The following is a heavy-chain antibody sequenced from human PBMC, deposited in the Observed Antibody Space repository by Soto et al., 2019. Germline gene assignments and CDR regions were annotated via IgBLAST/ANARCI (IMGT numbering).Heavy chain of an antibody. CDR1: GITLGTYW. Sequence: GGSLRLSFAASGITLGTYWMSWVRQAPGKGLEWLGSIKSDGSEKYCVDSVKGRFTISRDNSKNTLYLQLNSLRAEETAVYYCARGGSMIAVVITSPLGYWGQGTLVTVSS. CDR2: IKSDGSEK. CDR3: ARGGSMIAVVITSPLGY. J-gene: IGHJ4*02. D-gene: IGHD3-22*01. V-gene: IGHV3-7*01.